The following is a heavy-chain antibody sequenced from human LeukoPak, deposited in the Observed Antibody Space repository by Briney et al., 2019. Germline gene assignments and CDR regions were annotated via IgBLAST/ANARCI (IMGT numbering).Heavy chain of an antibody. CDR2: IFPSGGEI. V-gene: IGHV3-23*01. Sequence: GGSLRLSCAASGFTFSTFAMIWVRQPPGKGLEWVSSIFPSGGEIHYADSVRGRFTISRDNSKSTLSLQMNSLRSEDTAVYYCARPTSGTTGGWFDPWGQGTLVTVSS. D-gene: IGHD1-1*01. CDR1: GFTFSTFA. CDR3: ARPTSGTTGGWFDP. J-gene: IGHJ5*02.